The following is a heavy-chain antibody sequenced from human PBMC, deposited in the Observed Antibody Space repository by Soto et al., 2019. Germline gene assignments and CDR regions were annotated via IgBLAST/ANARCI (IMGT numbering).Heavy chain of an antibody. CDR2: IYYSGNT. V-gene: IGHV4-61*08. CDR1: GDSVTSGDYY. Sequence: PSETLSLTCTVSGDSVTSGDYYWSWIRQPPGKGLEWIGYIYYSGNTNYSPSLKSRVAISLDTSHNQFSLKLSSVTAADTAVYFCARIPVDKYMTYWFGPWGQGTLVTVSS. CDR3: ARIPVDKYMTYWFGP. D-gene: IGHD2-15*01. J-gene: IGHJ5*01.